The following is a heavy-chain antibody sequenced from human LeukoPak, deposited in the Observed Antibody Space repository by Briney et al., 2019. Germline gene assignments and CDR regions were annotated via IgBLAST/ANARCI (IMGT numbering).Heavy chain of an antibody. Sequence: SETLSLTCVVSSGSYSGNYWNWIRQSPGKGLEWVGEINHSGSTNYNPSLKSRVTISLDTSKKQSSLKLNSATAADTAVYYCAGSRAGGAVHWGQGTLVTVSS. J-gene: IGHJ4*02. V-gene: IGHV4-34*01. D-gene: IGHD1-26*01. CDR1: SGSYSGNY. CDR2: INHSGST. CDR3: AGSRAGGAVH.